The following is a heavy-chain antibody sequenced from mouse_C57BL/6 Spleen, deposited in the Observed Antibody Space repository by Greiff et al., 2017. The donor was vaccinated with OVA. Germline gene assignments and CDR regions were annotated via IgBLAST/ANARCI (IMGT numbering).Heavy chain of an antibody. CDR3: ARGYIAMDY. CDR2: ISRGSSTI. J-gene: IGHJ4*01. CDR1: GFTFSDYG. Sequence: DVHLVESGGGLVKPGGSLKLSCAASGFTFSDYGMHWVRQAPEKGLEWVAYISRGSSTIYYPDTVKGRFTISRDNAKNTLFLQMTSLRSEDTAMYYCARGYIAMDYWGQGTSVTVSS. D-gene: IGHD1-2*01. V-gene: IGHV5-17*01.